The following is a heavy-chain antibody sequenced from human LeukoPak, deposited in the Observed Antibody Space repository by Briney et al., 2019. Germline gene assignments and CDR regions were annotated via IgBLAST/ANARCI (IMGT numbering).Heavy chain of an antibody. Sequence: PGGSLRLSCAASGFIFSSYAMNWVRQAPGKGLEWVSGISGGGGSTYYADSVEGRFTISRDNSKNTLYLQMNSLRAEDTAVYYCAKWAGYSSGWYEGMSYWGQGTLVTVSS. D-gene: IGHD6-19*01. V-gene: IGHV3-23*01. CDR3: AKWAGYSSGWYEGMSY. CDR1: GFIFSSYA. CDR2: ISGGGGST. J-gene: IGHJ4*02.